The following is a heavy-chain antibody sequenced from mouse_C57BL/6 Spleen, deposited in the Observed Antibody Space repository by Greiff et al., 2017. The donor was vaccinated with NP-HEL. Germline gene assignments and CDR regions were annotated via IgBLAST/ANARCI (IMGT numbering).Heavy chain of an antibody. D-gene: IGHD1-1*02. CDR2: IWRGGST. CDR1: GFSLTSYG. J-gene: IGHJ4*01. Sequence: QVQLKESGPGLVQPSQSLSITCTASGFSLTSYGVHWVRQSPGKGLEWLGVIWRGGSTDYNAAFMSSLSITTDNSKNQIFFKMNSLQADYTAIYYYAKEEGYGPGYYAMDYWGQGTSVTVSS. V-gene: IGHV2-5*01. CDR3: AKEEGYGPGYYAMDY.